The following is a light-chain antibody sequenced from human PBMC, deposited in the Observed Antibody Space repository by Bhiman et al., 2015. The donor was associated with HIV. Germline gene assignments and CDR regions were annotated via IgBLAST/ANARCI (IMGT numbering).Light chain of an antibody. J-gene: IGLJ2*01. CDR2: QDN. Sequence: ELTQPPSVSVSPGQTASITCSGDKLGDKYSCWYQQKPGQSPVVVIYQDNRRPSGIPERFSGSSSGNTATLTISGSQAMDEADYYCQAWDNSAVLFGGGTKLAVL. CDR3: QAWDNSAVL. V-gene: IGLV3-1*01. CDR1: KLGDKY.